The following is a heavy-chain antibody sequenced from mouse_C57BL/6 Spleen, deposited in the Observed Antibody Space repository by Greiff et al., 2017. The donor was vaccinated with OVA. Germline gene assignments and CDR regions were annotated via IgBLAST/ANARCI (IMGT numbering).Heavy chain of an antibody. CDR1: GYAFSSYW. Sequence: QVQLQQSGAELVKPGASVKISCKASGYAFSSYWMHWVKQRPGKGLEWIGQIYPGDGDTNYNGKFKGKATLTADKSSSTAYMQLSSLTSEDSEVYFCERDEWHYFDYWGQGTTLTVSS. J-gene: IGHJ2*01. V-gene: IGHV1-80*01. CDR3: ERDEWHYFDY. CDR2: IYPGDGDT.